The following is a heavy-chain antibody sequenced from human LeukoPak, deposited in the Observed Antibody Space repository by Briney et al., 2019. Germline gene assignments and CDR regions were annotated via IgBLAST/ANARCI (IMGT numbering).Heavy chain of an antibody. CDR2: ISSRSRYI. D-gene: IGHD6-13*01. V-gene: IGHV3-21*01. CDR3: ARDLVYLVRPG. Sequence: KPGGSLRLSCAASGFTFSSYSMNWVRQAPGKGLGWVSSISSRSRYIYYADSVKGRFTITRDNAKNSLYLQMNSLRAEDTAVYYCARDLVYLVRPGWGQGTLVTVSS. J-gene: IGHJ4*02. CDR1: GFTFSSYS.